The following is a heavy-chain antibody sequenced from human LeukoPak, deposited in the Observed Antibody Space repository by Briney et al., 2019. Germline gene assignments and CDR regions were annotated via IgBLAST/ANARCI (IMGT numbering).Heavy chain of an antibody. CDR1: GYTFTSYG. J-gene: IGHJ4*02. D-gene: IGHD3-3*01. CDR2: FDPEDGKT. CDR3: ATEASYYDFWSGPMR. Sequence: ASVKVSCKASGYTFTSYGISWVRQAPGQGLEWMGGFDPEDGKTIYAQKFQGRVTMTEDTSTDTAYMELSSLRSEDTAMYYCATEASYYDFWSGPMRWGQGTLITVSS. V-gene: IGHV1-24*01.